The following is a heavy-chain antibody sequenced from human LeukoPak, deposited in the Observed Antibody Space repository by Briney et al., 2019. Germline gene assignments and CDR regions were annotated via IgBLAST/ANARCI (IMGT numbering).Heavy chain of an antibody. CDR3: ARVSVVATPGDGAFDI. Sequence: GGSLRLSCAASGFTFSSFSMNWVRQAPGKGLEWVSSISSSSSYIYYADSVKGRFTISRDNAKNSLYLQMNSLRAEDTAVYNCARVSVVATPGDGAFDIWGQGTMVTVSS. V-gene: IGHV3-21*01. CDR2: ISSSSSYI. J-gene: IGHJ3*02. D-gene: IGHD2-15*01. CDR1: GFTFSSFS.